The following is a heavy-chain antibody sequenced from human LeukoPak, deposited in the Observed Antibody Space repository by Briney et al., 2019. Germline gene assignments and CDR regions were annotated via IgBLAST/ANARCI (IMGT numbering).Heavy chain of an antibody. CDR2: VHYSGSA. CDR3: ARNRGWYATDV. CDR1: GGSVRSDMSH. D-gene: IGHD6-19*01. V-gene: IGHV4-61*01. Sequence: SETLSLTCCVSGGSVRSDMSHWSWIRQPPGKGLEWIGYVHYSGSANYNPSLESRVTMSLDHSKNQFSLDLTSVTSADTAVYYCARNRGWYATDVWGQGAADTVSS. J-gene: IGHJ6*02.